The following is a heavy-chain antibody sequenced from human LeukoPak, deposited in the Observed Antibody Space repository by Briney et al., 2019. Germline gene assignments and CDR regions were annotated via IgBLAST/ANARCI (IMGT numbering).Heavy chain of an antibody. J-gene: IGHJ4*02. V-gene: IGHV1-46*01. CDR3: ARDGVAGTYYFDY. CDR2: INPSGVST. D-gene: IGHD6-19*01. Sequence: GASVKVSCKASGYTFTSHYIHWLRHAPGQGLEWMGIINPSGVSTSYPQKFQGRVTLTRDTSTSTVYMELNSLRSEDTAVYFCARDGVAGTYYFDYWGQGTLVTVSS. CDR1: GYTFTSHY.